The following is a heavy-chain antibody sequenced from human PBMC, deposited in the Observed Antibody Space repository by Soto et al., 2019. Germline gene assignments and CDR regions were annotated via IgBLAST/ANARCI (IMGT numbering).Heavy chain of an antibody. D-gene: IGHD2-15*01. V-gene: IGHV3-23*01. CDR2: LSGSGGST. CDR1: GFTFTTYA. Sequence: EVQLLESGGDLVQPGGSLRLSCAASGFTFTTYAMSWVRQAPGRGLEWVSSLSGSGGSTYYTDSVKGRFTISRDNSKNALYLQMNSLRAEGTAVYYCSKEGYCSAGSFYSPPNKFDYWGQGTLVTVSS. CDR3: SKEGYCSAGSFYSPPNKFDY. J-gene: IGHJ4*02.